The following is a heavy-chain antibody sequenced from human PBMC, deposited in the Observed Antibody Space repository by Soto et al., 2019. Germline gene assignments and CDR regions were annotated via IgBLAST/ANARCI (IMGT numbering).Heavy chain of an antibody. Sequence: QVQLVQSGAEVKKPGSSVKVSCKASGGTFSSYAISWVRQAPGQGLEWMGGIIPIFGTANYAQKFQGRVTITADESTSTAYMELGSLRSDGTAVYYGVGPPDYYDSSGYYGVGWFDPWGQGTLVTVSS. V-gene: IGHV1-69*01. D-gene: IGHD3-22*01. CDR1: GGTFSSYA. CDR2: IIPIFGTA. J-gene: IGHJ5*02. CDR3: VGPPDYYDSSGYYGVGWFDP.